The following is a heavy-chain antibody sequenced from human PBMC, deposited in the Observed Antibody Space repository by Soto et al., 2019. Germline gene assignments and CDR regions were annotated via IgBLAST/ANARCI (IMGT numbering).Heavy chain of an antibody. D-gene: IGHD6-6*01. CDR1: GGTFSSYA. V-gene: IGHV1-69*01. CDR3: ATRGGSYSSSRELYYYYYGMDV. J-gene: IGHJ6*02. CDR2: IIPIFGTA. Sequence: QVQLVQSGAEVKKPGSSVKVSCKASGGTFSSYAISWVRQAPGQGLEWMGGIIPIFGTANYAQKFQGRVTITADESTSTAYMELSSLRSEDTAVYYCATRGGSYSSSRELYYYYYGMDVWGQGTTVTVSS.